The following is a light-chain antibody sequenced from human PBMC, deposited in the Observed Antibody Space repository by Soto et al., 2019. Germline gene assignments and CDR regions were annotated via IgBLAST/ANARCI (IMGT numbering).Light chain of an antibody. V-gene: IGKV3-20*01. CDR1: QSVNRF. J-gene: IGKJ1*01. Sequence: EIVLTQSPGTLSLSPGERATLSCGASQSVNRFLAWFQQKPGQAPRLLIYGASNRATGIPDRFSGSGSETDFTLTITRLEPEDSAVYYCHHYVGSPWAFGQGTKVDIK. CDR3: HHYVGSPWA. CDR2: GAS.